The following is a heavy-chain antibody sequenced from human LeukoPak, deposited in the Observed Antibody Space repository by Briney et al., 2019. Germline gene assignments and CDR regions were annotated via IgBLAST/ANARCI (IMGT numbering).Heavy chain of an antibody. CDR3: ARDLSQYCSGGSRYSVWFDP. D-gene: IGHD2-15*01. V-gene: IGHV1-69*04. Sequence: ASVKVSCKASGVTFSSYAISWVRQAPGQGLEWMGRIIPILGIANYAQKFQGRVTITADKSTSTAYMELSSLRSEDTAVYYCARDLSQYCSGGSRYSVWFDPWGQGTLVTVSS. CDR1: GVTFSSYA. CDR2: IIPILGIA. J-gene: IGHJ5*02.